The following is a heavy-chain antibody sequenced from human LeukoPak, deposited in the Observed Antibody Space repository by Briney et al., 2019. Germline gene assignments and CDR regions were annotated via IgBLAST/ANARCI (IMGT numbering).Heavy chain of an antibody. V-gene: IGHV3-21*01. CDR2: ISGSTSYI. J-gene: IGHJ4*02. D-gene: IGHD3-16*02. Sequence: PGGSLRLSCAASRFTFNNAWMSWVRQAPGKGLEWVSSISGSTSYIYYTDSVRGRFTISRDNAKNSLYLQMSSLRAEDTAVYYCARGSDFVWGSYRPYFDYWGQGTLVTVSS. CDR3: ARGSDFVWGSYRPYFDY. CDR1: RFTFNNAW.